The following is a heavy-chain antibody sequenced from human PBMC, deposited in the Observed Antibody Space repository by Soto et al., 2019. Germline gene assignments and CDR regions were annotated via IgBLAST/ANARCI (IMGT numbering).Heavy chain of an antibody. CDR2: MNPNSGNT. V-gene: IGHV1-8*01. CDR1: GYTFSSSD. J-gene: IGHJ5*02. CDR3: ARDPHEFWTSYWFDP. Sequence: ASVKVSCKASGYTFSSSDINWVRQATGQGLEWMGWMNPNSGNTGYAQKFQGRVTMTRNTSISTAYMELSSLRSEDTAIYYCARDPHEFWTSYWFDPWGQGTPVTVSS. D-gene: IGHD3-3*01.